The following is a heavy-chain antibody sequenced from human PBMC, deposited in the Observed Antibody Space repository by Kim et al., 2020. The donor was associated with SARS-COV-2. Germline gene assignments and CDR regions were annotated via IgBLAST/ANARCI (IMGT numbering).Heavy chain of an antibody. V-gene: IGHV4-31*02. J-gene: IGHJ6*02. CDR3: ARGYGDYAYYYYGMDV. Sequence: SLKSRVTISVDTSKNQFSLKLSSVTAADTAVYYCARGYGDYAYYYYGMDVWGQGTTVTVSS. D-gene: IGHD4-17*01.